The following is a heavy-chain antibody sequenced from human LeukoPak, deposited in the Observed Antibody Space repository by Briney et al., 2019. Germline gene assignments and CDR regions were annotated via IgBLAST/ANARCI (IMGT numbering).Heavy chain of an antibody. CDR3: ARDYSNYKFDY. D-gene: IGHD4-11*01. J-gene: IGHJ4*02. CDR2: IYHSGST. Sequence: SETLSLTCTVSGGSISSGYYWGWIRQPPGKGLEWIGSIYHSGSTYYNPSLKSRVTISVDKSKNQFSLKLSSVTAADTAVYYCARDYSNYKFDYWGQGTLVTVSS. CDR1: GGSISSGYY. V-gene: IGHV4-38-2*02.